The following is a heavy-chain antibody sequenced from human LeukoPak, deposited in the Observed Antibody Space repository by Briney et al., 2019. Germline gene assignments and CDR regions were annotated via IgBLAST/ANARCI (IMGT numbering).Heavy chain of an antibody. CDR1: GFTFSSYS. D-gene: IGHD3-16*01. CDR3: ARVGRYYYYYMDV. J-gene: IGHJ6*03. Sequence: GGSLRLSCAASGFTFSSYSMNWVRQAPGKGLEWISYISSSSTIYYADSVKGRFTISRDNAKNSLYLQMNSLRAEDTALYYCARVGRYYYYYMDVWGKGTTVTVSS. CDR2: ISSSSTI. V-gene: IGHV3-48*04.